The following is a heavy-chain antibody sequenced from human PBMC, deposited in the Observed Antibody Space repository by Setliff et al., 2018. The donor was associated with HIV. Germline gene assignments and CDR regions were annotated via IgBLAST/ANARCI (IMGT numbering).Heavy chain of an antibody. J-gene: IGHJ3*02. Sequence: TLSLTCAVSGSSISSGYFWGWVRQPPGKGLEWIANIHHSGNTYYNPSLKSRVTISVETSTNQFSLKLNSVTAADTAVYYCARHGHFYDSSSSDAFDIWGHGTMVTVSS. CDR1: GSSISSGYF. V-gene: IGHV4-38-2*01. CDR2: IHHSGNT. D-gene: IGHD3-22*01. CDR3: ARHGHFYDSSSSDAFDI.